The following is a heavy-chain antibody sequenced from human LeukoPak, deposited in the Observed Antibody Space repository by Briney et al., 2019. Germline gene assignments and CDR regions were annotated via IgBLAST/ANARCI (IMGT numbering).Heavy chain of an antibody. Sequence: PGGSLRLSCAASGFTFDVYGMSWARQAPGKGLEWVSDINWTGGSPGYADSVKGRFTISRDNAKNSLYLQMNSLRAEAPPLYYCAHVGGGAFDIWGQGTMVTVSS. CDR1: GFTFDVYG. CDR2: INWTGGSP. CDR3: AHVGGGAFDI. V-gene: IGHV3-20*04. D-gene: IGHD3-10*01. J-gene: IGHJ3*02.